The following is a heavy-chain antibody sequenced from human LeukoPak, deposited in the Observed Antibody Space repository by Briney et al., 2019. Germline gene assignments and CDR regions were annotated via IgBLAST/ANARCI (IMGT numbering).Heavy chain of an antibody. CDR1: GFRFNEYS. CDR2: TSSGSSTI. D-gene: IGHD3-10*01. V-gene: IGHV3-48*02. J-gene: IGHJ4*02. CDR3: ARDWGSLYYLDY. Sequence: PGGSLRLSCAASGFRFNEYSMNWVRQAPGKGLEWISYTSSGSSTILYADSVRGRFTISRDNAKDSLYLQMNSLRNDDTAVYYCARDWGSLYYLDYWGQGTLVTVSS.